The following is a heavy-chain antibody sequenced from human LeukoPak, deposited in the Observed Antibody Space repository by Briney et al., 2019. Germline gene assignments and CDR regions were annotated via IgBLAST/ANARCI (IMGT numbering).Heavy chain of an antibody. J-gene: IGHJ4*02. Sequence: PSETLSLTCTVSGDSISSYYWSWIRQPPGKGLEWIGYIYYSGSTNYNPSLKSRVTISVDTSKNQFSLKLSSVTAADTAVYFCARGPRLYYYDCSGYYYYWGQGTLVTVSS. CDR2: IYYSGST. CDR1: GDSISSYY. CDR3: ARGPRLYYYDCSGYYYY. D-gene: IGHD3-22*01. V-gene: IGHV4-59*12.